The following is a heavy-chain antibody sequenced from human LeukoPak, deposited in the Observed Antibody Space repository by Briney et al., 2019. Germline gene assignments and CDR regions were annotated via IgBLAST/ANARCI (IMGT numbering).Heavy chain of an antibody. V-gene: IGHV3-23*01. CDR2: ISGSGGST. D-gene: IGHD2-2*01. CDR3: ARRGYCSSTSCYYIDY. Sequence: GGSLRLSCAASGFTFSSYAMSWVRQAPGKGLEWVSAISGSGGSTYYADSVKGRFTISRDNSKNTLYLQMNSLRAEDTAVYFCARRGYCSSTSCYYIDYWGQGTLVTVSS. J-gene: IGHJ4*02. CDR1: GFTFSSYA.